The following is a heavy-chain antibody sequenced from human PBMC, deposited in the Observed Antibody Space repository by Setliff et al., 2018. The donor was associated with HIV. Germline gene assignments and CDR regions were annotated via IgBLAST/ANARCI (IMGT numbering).Heavy chain of an antibody. J-gene: IGHJ6*03. CDR2: IYTSGST. Sequence: SETLSLTCTVSGVSISSGSYYWSWIRQPAGKGLEWIGRIYTSGSTNDNPSLKSRITISVDTSNNQFSLRLSSVTAADTAVYYCARDKGYYYMDVWGKGITVTVSS. CDR3: ARDKGYYYMDV. CDR1: GVSISSGSYY. V-gene: IGHV4-61*02.